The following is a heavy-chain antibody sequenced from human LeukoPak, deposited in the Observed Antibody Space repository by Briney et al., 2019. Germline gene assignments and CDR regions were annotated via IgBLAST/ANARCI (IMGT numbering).Heavy chain of an antibody. CDR3: AKDQPISAYYFDY. D-gene: IGHD3-3*02. V-gene: IGHV3-48*03. CDR2: ISSSGSTI. Sequence: GGSLRLSCAASGFTFSSYEMNWVRQAPGKGLEWVSYISSSGSTIYYADSVKGRFTISRDNSKNTLYLQMNSLRAEDTAVYYCAKDQPISAYYFDYWGQGTLVTVSS. J-gene: IGHJ4*02. CDR1: GFTFSSYE.